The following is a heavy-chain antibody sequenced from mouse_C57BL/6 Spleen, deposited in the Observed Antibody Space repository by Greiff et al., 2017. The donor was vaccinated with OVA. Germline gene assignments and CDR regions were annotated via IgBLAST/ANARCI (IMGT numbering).Heavy chain of an antibody. CDR1: GYAFSSSW. CDR2: IYPGDGDT. CDR3: ARARYDGYYWYVDV. Sequence: QVQLQQSGPELVKPGASVKISCKASGYAFSSSWMNWVKQRPGQGLEWIGRIYPGDGDTNYNGKFKGKATLTADKSSSTAYMQLSSLTSEDSAVYFCARARYDGYYWYVDVWGTGTTVTVSS. V-gene: IGHV1-82*01. J-gene: IGHJ1*03. D-gene: IGHD2-3*01.